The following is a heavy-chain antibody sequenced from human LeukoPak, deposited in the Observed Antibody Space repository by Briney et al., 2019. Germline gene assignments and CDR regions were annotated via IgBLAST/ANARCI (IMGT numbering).Heavy chain of an antibody. D-gene: IGHD6-6*01. J-gene: IGHJ5*02. V-gene: IGHV4-34*01. CDR2: INHSGST. CDR3: ARGGIAARPNWFDP. Sequence: PSETLSLTCAVYGGSFSGYYWSWVRQPPGKGLEWIGEINHSGSTNYNPSLKSRVTISVGTSKNQFSLKLSSVTAADTAVYYCARGGIAARPNWFDPWGQGTLVTVSS. CDR1: GGSFSGYY.